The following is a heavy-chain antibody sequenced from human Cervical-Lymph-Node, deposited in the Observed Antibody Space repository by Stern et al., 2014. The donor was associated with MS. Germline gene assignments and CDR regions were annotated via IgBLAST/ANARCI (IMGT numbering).Heavy chain of an antibody. CDR3: AKGSGASSWYWFDP. CDR2: IHAGKGDT. D-gene: IGHD6-13*01. J-gene: IGHJ5*02. Sequence: QVQLVQSGAEVKNPGASVKVSCEASGYTFTSYGIHWVRQAPGQRLEWMAWIHAGKGDTKYSQKFQGRVTVTRDTSASTAYMDLSSLMSEDTAIYYCAKGSGASSWYWFDPWGQGTLVTVSS. V-gene: IGHV1-3*01. CDR1: GYTFTSYG.